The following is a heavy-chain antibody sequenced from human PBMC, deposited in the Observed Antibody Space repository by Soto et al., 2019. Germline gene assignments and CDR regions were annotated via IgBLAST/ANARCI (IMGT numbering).Heavy chain of an antibody. Sequence: QVQLVQAGAEVKKPGASVKVSCKASGYTFTSYGISWMRQAPGQGLEWMGWISAYNGNTNYAQKLQGRVTMTTDTSTSTDYMGLRSLRSDDTAVYFCARDPSPPDYWGQGTLVTVSS. CDR2: ISAYNGNT. CDR1: GYTFTSYG. J-gene: IGHJ4*02. V-gene: IGHV1-18*01. CDR3: ARDPSPPDY.